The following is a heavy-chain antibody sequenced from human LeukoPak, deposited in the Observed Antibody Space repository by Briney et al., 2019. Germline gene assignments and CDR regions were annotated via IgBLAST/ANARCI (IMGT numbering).Heavy chain of an antibody. D-gene: IGHD6-6*01. CDR2: INPNSGGT. V-gene: IGHV1-2*02. CDR1: GYTFSAYY. J-gene: IGHJ4*02. CDR3: ARWDSRSSASDN. Sequence: ASVKVSCKTSGYTFSAYYMHWVRQAPGRGLEWMGWINPNSGGTNYAQKFQGRVTMTRDTSISTTYMELSRLSYDDTAVYYCARWDSRSSASDNWGQGTLVTVSS.